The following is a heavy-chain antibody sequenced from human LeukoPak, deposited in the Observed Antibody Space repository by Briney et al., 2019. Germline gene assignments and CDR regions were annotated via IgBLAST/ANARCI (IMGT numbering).Heavy chain of an antibody. Sequence: GGSLRLSCAASGFTFSIYWMSWVRQAPGKGLEWVASINQEGSEKYYVDSVKGRCTISRDNAKTSLYLQMNSLSAEDTAVYYCAKERNYYGSGSSTDFDFWGQGTLVTVSS. CDR2: INQEGSEK. CDR3: AKERNYYGSGSSTDFDF. D-gene: IGHD3-10*01. V-gene: IGHV3-7*01. CDR1: GFTFSIYW. J-gene: IGHJ4*02.